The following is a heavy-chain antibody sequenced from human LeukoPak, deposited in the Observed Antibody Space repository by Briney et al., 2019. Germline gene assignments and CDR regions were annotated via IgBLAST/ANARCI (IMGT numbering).Heavy chain of an antibody. CDR2: ISHSGGT. J-gene: IGHJ5*02. CDR1: GGSISSHY. V-gene: IGHV4-59*11. CDR3: AILKDSDNSGAGDWFDP. D-gene: IGHD3-22*01. Sequence: PSETLSLTCTVSGGSISSHYWSWIRQPPGKGLEWMGYISHSGGTNYNPSLKSRVTISVDTSKNQFSLKVISVTAADTAVYYCAILKDSDNSGAGDWFDPWGQGTLVTVSS.